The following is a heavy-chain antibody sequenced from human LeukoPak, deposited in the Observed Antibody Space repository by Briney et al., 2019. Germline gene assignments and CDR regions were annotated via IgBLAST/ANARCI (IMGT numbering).Heavy chain of an antibody. V-gene: IGHV4-4*02. CDR2: IYHSGST. Sequence: SETLSLTCAVSGGSISSGNWWSWVRQPPGKGLEWIGEIYHSGSTNYNPSLKSRVTISVDKSKNQFSLKLRSVTAADTAVYYCARVTGYVIEDNFDYWGQGTLVTVSS. CDR1: GGSISSGNW. J-gene: IGHJ4*02. CDR3: ARVTGYVIEDNFDY. D-gene: IGHD2-15*01.